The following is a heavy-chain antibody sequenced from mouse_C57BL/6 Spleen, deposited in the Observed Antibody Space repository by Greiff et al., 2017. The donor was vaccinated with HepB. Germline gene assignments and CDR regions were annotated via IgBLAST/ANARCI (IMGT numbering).Heavy chain of an antibody. Sequence: EVMLVESEGGLVQPGSSMKLSCTASGFTFSDYYMAWVRQVPEKGLEWVANINYDGSSTYYLDSLKSRFIISRDNAKNILYLQMSSLKSEDTATYYCARSDGYYGGYFDVWGTGTTVTVSS. J-gene: IGHJ1*03. V-gene: IGHV5-16*01. CDR3: ARSDGYYGGYFDV. CDR2: INYDGSST. D-gene: IGHD2-3*01. CDR1: GFTFSDYY.